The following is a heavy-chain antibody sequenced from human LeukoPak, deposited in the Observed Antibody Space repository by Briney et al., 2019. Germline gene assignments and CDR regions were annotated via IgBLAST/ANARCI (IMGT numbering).Heavy chain of an antibody. CDR1: GGSISSYY. V-gene: IGHV4-59*01. CDR3: AGSYGSGSPLDH. D-gene: IGHD3-10*01. Sequence: SETLSLTCTVSGGSISSYYWSWIRQPPGKGLEWIGYIYYSGSTNYNPSLKSRVTISVDTSKNQFSLKLSSVTAADTAVYYCAGSYGSGSPLDHWGQGTLVTVSS. J-gene: IGHJ4*02. CDR2: IYYSGST.